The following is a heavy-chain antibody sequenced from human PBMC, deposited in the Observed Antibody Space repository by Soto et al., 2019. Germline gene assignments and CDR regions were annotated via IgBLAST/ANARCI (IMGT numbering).Heavy chain of an antibody. Sequence: GSLRLSCAASGFTFSTYAMNWVRQAPGKGLEWVSAISANGAYTYYADSVKGRFTVSRDNSVNALYLQMNSLRIEDTAVYYCAHPRGYGVFDAYDIWGQGTMVTVSS. CDR2: ISANGAYT. V-gene: IGHV3-23*01. CDR1: GFTFSTYA. D-gene: IGHD2-8*01. J-gene: IGHJ3*02. CDR3: AHPRGYGVFDAYDI.